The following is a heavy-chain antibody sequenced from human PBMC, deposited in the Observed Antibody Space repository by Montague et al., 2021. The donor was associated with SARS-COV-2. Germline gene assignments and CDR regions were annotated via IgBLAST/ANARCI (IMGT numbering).Heavy chain of an antibody. J-gene: IGHJ4*02. CDR1: GRSISSGSYY. Sequence: TLSLTCTVSGRSISSGSYYWSWIRQPAGKGLEWIGRIYTSGSTNYNPSLKSRVTISIDTSKNQFSLQMSSVTAADTAVYYCARRDYDSSSYWCGFCDYWGQGTLVTVSS. CDR2: IYTSGST. V-gene: IGHV4-61*02. D-gene: IGHD3-22*01. CDR3: ARRDYDSSSYWCGFCDY.